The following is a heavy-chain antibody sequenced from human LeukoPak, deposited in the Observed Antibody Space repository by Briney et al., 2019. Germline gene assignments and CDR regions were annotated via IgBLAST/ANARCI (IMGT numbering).Heavy chain of an antibody. CDR2: ISSSSSYI. Sequence: GGSLGLSCAASGFTFSSYAMSWVRQAPGKGLEWVSSISSSSSYIYYADSVKGRFTISRDNAKNSLYLQMNSLRAEDTAVYYCARDLGYGSGSYIYYYYGMDVWGQGTTVTVSS. CDR3: ARDLGYGSGSYIYYYYGMDV. V-gene: IGHV3-21*01. D-gene: IGHD3-10*01. J-gene: IGHJ6*02. CDR1: GFTFSSYA.